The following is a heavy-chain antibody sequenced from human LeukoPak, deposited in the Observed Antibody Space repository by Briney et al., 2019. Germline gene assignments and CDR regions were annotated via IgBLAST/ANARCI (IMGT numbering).Heavy chain of an antibody. CDR2: FSGSGGST. CDR3: AKDSKRWQLVPGWFDP. V-gene: IGHV3-23*01. CDR1: GFTFSSYA. D-gene: IGHD6-13*01. Sequence: PGGSLRLSCAASGFTFSSYAMSWVRQAPGKGLEWVSAFSGSGGSTYYADSVKGRFTISRDNSKNTLYLQMNSLRAEDTAVYYRAKDSKRWQLVPGWFDPWGQGTLVTVSS. J-gene: IGHJ5*02.